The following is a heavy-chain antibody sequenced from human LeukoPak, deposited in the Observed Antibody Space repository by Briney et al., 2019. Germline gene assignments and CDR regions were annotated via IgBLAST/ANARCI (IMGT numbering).Heavy chain of an antibody. CDR2: ISGSGGST. Sequence: PGGSLRLSCAASGFTFSSYAMSWVRQAPGKGLEWVSAISGSGGSTYYADSVKGRFTISRDNSKNTLYLQMNSLRAEDTAVYYCAKSPVLRFLEWSTAPDAFDIWGQGTMVTVSS. CDR3: AKSPVLRFLEWSTAPDAFDI. J-gene: IGHJ3*02. V-gene: IGHV3-23*01. D-gene: IGHD3-3*01. CDR1: GFTFSSYA.